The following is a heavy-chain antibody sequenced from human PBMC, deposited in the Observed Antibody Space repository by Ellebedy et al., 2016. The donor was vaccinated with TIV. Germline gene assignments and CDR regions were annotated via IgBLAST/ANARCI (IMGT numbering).Heavy chain of an antibody. D-gene: IGHD2-15*01. Sequence: GGSLRLXXAASGFNFRIYGMHWVRQAPGKGLEWVAVISYDGSNKYYADSVKGRFTISRDNSKNTLYVHMNSLRVEDTAVYYCVKDRGRGVVVAATTPIKSYYGMDVWGQGTTVTVSS. CDR1: GFNFRIYG. V-gene: IGHV3-30*18. CDR2: ISYDGSNK. J-gene: IGHJ6*02. CDR3: VKDRGRGVVVAATTPIKSYYGMDV.